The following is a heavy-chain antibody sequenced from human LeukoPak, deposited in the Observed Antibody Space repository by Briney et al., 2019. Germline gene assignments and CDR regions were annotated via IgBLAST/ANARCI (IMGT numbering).Heavy chain of an antibody. J-gene: IGHJ4*02. CDR1: GFTFSSYA. Sequence: GGSLRLSCAASGFTFSSYAMHWVRQAPGKGLEWVAVISYDGSNKYYADSVKGRFTISRDNSKNTLYLQMNSLRAEDTAVYYCARDRTISRGGNYYDSPGPLDYWGQGTLVTVSS. CDR2: ISYDGSNK. CDR3: ARDRTISRGGNYYDSPGPLDY. D-gene: IGHD3-22*01. V-gene: IGHV3-30-3*01.